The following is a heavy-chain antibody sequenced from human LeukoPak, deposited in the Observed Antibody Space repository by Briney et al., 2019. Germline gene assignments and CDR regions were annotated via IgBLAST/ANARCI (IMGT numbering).Heavy chain of an antibody. CDR1: GYTFTSYG. D-gene: IGHD3-22*01. CDR2: ISAYNGNT. J-gene: IGHJ4*02. V-gene: IGHV1-18*01. Sequence: ASVKVSCKASGYTFTSYGISWVRQAPGQGLERMGWISAYNGNTNYAQKLQGRVTMTTDTSTSTAYMELRSLRSDDTAVYYCARANYYDSSGYYPAVYWGQGTLVTVSS. CDR3: ARANYYDSSGYYPAVY.